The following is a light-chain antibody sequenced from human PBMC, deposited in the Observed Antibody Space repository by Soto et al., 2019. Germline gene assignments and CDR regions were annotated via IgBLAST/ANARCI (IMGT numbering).Light chain of an antibody. CDR1: QGISNY. CDR2: GAT. Sequence: ATQMTQSPSSLSASVGDRVTISCRASQGISNYLAWYQQRPGRAPKLLIFGATTLQSGVPSRFSASGSGPDFTLTISSLQPEDSATYYCLQEYNYPRTFGQGTKV. J-gene: IGKJ1*01. V-gene: IGKV1-6*01. CDR3: LQEYNYPRT.